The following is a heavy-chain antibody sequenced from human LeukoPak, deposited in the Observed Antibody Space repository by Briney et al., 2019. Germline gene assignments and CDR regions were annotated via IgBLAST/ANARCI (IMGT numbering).Heavy chain of an antibody. Sequence: GASVKVSCKASGYTLTSYGISWVRQAPGQGLEWMGWISAYNGNTNYAQKPQGRVTMTTDTSTSTAYMELRSLRSDDTAVYYCARDCSSTSCPNWFDPWGQGTLVTVSS. V-gene: IGHV1-18*01. J-gene: IGHJ5*02. CDR3: ARDCSSTSCPNWFDP. D-gene: IGHD2-2*01. CDR1: GYTLTSYG. CDR2: ISAYNGNT.